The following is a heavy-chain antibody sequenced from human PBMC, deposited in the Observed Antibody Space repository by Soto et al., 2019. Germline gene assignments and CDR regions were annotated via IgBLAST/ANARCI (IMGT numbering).Heavy chain of an antibody. J-gene: IGHJ4*02. CDR2: ISGSGGST. CDR3: AKDRGGLGPIMVVGAKGPFDY. V-gene: IGHV3-23*01. D-gene: IGHD2-15*01. Sequence: GGSLRLSCAASGFTFSSYAMSWVRQAPGKGLEWVSAISGSGGSTYYADSVKGRFTISRDNSKNTLYLQMNSLRAEDTAVYYCAKDRGGLGPIMVVGAKGPFDYWGQGT. CDR1: GFTFSSYA.